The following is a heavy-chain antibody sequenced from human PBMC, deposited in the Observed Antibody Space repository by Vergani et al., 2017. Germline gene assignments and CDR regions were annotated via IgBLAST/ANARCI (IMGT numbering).Heavy chain of an antibody. CDR2: ISYDGSNK. CDR1: GFTFSSYA. D-gene: IGHD6-13*01. CDR3: ARDQFFPQAMYSSSFDY. Sequence: QVQLVESGGGVVQPGRSLRLSCAASGFTFSSYAMHWVRQAPGKGLEWVAVISYDGSNKYYADSVKGRFTISRDNSKNTLYLQMNSLRAEDTAVYYCARDQFFPQAMYSSSFDYWGQGTLVTVSS. J-gene: IGHJ4*02. V-gene: IGHV3-30*01.